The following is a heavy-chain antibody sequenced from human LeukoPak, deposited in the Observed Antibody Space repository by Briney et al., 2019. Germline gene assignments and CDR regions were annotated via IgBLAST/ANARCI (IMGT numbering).Heavy chain of an antibody. D-gene: IGHD3-22*01. V-gene: IGHV3-30*02. CDR1: GFTFSSYG. Sequence: TGGSLRLSCAASGFTFSSYGMHWLRQAPGKGLEWVAFIRYDGSNKYYADSVKGRFTISRDNSKNTLYLQMNSLRAEDTAVYYCAKGAPTYYYDSSGYYSFDYWGQGTLVTVSS. CDR2: IRYDGSNK. J-gene: IGHJ4*02. CDR3: AKGAPTYYYDSSGYYSFDY.